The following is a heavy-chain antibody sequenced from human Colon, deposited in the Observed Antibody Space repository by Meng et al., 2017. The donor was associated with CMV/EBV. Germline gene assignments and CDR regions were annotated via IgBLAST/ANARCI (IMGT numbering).Heavy chain of an antibody. D-gene: IGHD2-15*01. CDR3: AKGAGGLPPYFVS. J-gene: IGHJ4*02. CDR2: IYYSGRT. Sequence: GSLRLSCSVSGGSISSGGYYWSWIRQPPGKGLEWIGFIYYSGRTIYNPSLKSRVTMSVDTSENQFSLRLKSLTAADTAVYYCAKGAGGLPPYFVSWGQGTLVTVSS. V-gene: IGHV4-61*08. CDR1: GGSISSGGYY.